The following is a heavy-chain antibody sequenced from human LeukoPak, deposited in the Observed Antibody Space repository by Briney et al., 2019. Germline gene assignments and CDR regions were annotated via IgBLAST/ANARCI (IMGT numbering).Heavy chain of an antibody. D-gene: IGHD2-8*01. J-gene: IGHJ3*02. CDR2: FSGSGGTT. Sequence: GGSLRLSCAASGFTFSSYGMHWVCQAPGKGLEWVSAFSGSGGTTYYADSVKGRFTISRDNSKNTLYLQMNSLRAEDTAVYYCAKPYWTNAFDIWGQGTMVTVSS. CDR1: GFTFSSYG. V-gene: IGHV3-23*01. CDR3: AKPYWTNAFDI.